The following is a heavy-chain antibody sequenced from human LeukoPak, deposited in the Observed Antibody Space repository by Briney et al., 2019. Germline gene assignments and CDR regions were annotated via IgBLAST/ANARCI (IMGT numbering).Heavy chain of an antibody. CDR3: ASGSGYCSGGSCSDY. J-gene: IGHJ4*02. V-gene: IGHV3-21*01. D-gene: IGHD2-15*01. Sequence: GGSLRLSCAASGFTFRKYNMNWVRQAPGKGLEWVSAISSGSSYIYYADSVEGRFTISRDNAKNSLYLQMNSLRAEDTAVYYCASGSGYCSGGSCSDYWGQGTLVTVSS. CDR2: ISSGSSYI. CDR1: GFTFRKYN.